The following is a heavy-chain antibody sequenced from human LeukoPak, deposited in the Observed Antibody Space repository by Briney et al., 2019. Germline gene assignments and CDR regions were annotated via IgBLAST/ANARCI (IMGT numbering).Heavy chain of an antibody. CDR2: ISASGDNT. V-gene: IGHV3-23*01. CDR1: GFTFSSSG. CDR3: AKRRGLELTYYYHMDV. D-gene: IGHD1-7*01. J-gene: IGHJ6*03. Sequence: GGSLRLSCAASGFTFSSSGMSWVRQAPGKGLEWVSTISASGDNTYYADSVKGRFTISRDNSKKKLYLQMNSLRADDTAVYYCAKRRGLELTYYYHMDVWGKGTTVTVSS.